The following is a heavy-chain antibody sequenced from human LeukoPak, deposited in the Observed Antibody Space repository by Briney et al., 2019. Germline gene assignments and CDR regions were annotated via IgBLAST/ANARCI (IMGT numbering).Heavy chain of an antibody. J-gene: IGHJ4*02. CDR1: GFTFSSYG. CDR2: ISGSGGST. V-gene: IGHV3-23*01. CDR3: AKTDGSGSYYNDIYFDY. Sequence: GGSLRLSCAASGFTFSSYGMSWVRQAPGKGLEWVSAISGSGGSTYYADSVKGRFTISRDNSKNTLYLQMNSLGAEDTAVYYCAKTDGSGSYYNDIYFDYWGQGTLVTVSS. D-gene: IGHD3-10*01.